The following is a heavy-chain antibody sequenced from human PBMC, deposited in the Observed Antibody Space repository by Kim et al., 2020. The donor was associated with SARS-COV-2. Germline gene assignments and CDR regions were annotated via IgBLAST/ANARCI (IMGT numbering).Heavy chain of an antibody. J-gene: IGHJ5*02. D-gene: IGHD2-21*02. Sequence: YAQKFQGRVTITADESTSTAYMELSSLRSEDTAVYYCAFVVVTASNWFDPWGQGTLVTVSS. V-gene: IGHV1-69*01. CDR3: AFVVVTASNWFDP.